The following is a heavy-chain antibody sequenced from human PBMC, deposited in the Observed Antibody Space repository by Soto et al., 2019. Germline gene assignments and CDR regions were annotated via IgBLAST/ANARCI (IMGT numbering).Heavy chain of an antibody. Sequence: ASVKVSCKAPGYTFTCYALSWVRQAPGQGLERMGWISAYNGNTNYAQKLRGRVTMTTDTSTSTAYMELRSLRSDDTAVYYCARDCFCGDYWYFDLWGRGTLVTVSS. CDR3: ARDCFCGDYWYFDL. CDR2: ISAYNGNT. CDR1: GYTFTCYA. D-gene: IGHD4-17*01. V-gene: IGHV1-18*01. J-gene: IGHJ2*01.